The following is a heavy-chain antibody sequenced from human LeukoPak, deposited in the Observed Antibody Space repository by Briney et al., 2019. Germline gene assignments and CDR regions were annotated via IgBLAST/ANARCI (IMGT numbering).Heavy chain of an antibody. CDR1: GGSISSGDYY. D-gene: IGHD3-22*01. CDR2: IYYSGST. CDR3: ARDVPYYYDSSGYYYTLGDPTKPGN. V-gene: IGHV4-30-4*01. J-gene: IGHJ4*02. Sequence: KSSETLSLTCTVSGGSISSGDYYWSWIRQPPGKGLEWIGYIYYSGSTYYNPSLKSRVTISVDTSKNQFSLKLSSVTAADTAVYYCARDVPYYYDSSGYYYTLGDPTKPGNWGQGTLVTVSS.